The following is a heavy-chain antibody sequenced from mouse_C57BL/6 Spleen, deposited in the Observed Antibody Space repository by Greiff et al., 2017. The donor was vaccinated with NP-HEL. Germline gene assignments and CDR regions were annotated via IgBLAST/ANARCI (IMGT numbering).Heavy chain of an antibody. J-gene: IGHJ4*01. V-gene: IGHV1-82*01. D-gene: IGHD2-4*01. CDR3: ARSGYDYHPYYAMDY. CDR1: GYAFSSSW. CDR2: IYPGDGDT. Sequence: QVQLKQSGPELVKPGASVKISCKASGYAFSSSWMNWVKQRPGKGLEWIGRIYPGDGDTNYNGKFKGKATLTADKSSSTAYMQLSSLTSEDSAVYVCARSGYDYHPYYAMDYWGQRTSVTVSS.